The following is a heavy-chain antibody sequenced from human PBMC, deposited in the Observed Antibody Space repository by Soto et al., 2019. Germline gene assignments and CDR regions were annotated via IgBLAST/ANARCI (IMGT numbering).Heavy chain of an antibody. CDR3: ARGRCSSTSCYPYYYMDV. CDR1: GYTFTSYD. J-gene: IGHJ6*03. V-gene: IGHV1-8*01. Sequence: ASVKVSCKASGYTFTSYDINWVRQATGQGLEWMGWMNPNSGNTGYAQKFQGRVTMTRNTSISTAYMELSSLRSEDTAVYYCARGRCSSTSCYPYYYMDVWGKGTTVTVSS. D-gene: IGHD2-2*01. CDR2: MNPNSGNT.